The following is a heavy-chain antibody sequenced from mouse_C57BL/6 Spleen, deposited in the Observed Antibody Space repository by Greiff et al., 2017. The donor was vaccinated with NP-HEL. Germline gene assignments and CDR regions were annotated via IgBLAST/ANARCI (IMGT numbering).Heavy chain of an antibody. CDR3: ARESLNYDRYFDV. V-gene: IGHV1-63*01. D-gene: IGHD2-4*01. Sequence: VQLQQSGAELVRPGTSVKMSCKASGYTFTNYWIGWAKQRPGHGLEWIGDIYPGGGYTNYNEKFKGKATLTADKSSSTAYMQFSSLTSEDSAIYYCARESLNYDRYFDVWGTGTTVTVSS. CDR1: GYTFTNYW. CDR2: IYPGGGYT. J-gene: IGHJ1*03.